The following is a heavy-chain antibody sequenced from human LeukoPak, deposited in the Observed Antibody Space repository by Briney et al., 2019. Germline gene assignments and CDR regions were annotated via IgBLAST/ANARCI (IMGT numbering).Heavy chain of an antibody. CDR2: IYTSGST. D-gene: IGHD3-16*01. J-gene: IGHJ3*02. Sequence: SETLSLTCSVSGGSISSYYWSWIRQPAGKGLEWIGRIYTSGSTNYNPSLKSRVTMSVDTSKDQISLNLSSVTAADTAVYYCGRDSLGFRAFDIWGQGTMITVSS. CDR1: GGSISSYY. CDR3: GRDSLGFRAFDI. V-gene: IGHV4-4*07.